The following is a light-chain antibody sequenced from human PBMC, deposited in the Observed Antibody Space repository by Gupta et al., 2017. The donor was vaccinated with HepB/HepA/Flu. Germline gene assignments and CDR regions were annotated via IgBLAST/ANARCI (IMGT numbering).Light chain of an antibody. CDR1: QSVSSSY. J-gene: IGKJ1*01. CDR3: QHYGSSRT. V-gene: IGKV3-20*01. Sequence: IVLTQSPGHLSFSPGERATLSCRASQSVSSSYLAWYQQKPGQAPRLLIYGASSRATGIPDMFSGSGSGTDFTLTISRLDPEDFAVYYCQHYGSSRTFGQGTKVEI. CDR2: GAS.